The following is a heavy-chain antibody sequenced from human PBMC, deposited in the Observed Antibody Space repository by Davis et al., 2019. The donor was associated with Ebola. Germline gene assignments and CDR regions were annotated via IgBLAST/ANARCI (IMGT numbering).Heavy chain of an antibody. CDR1: GGSVSSGSYY. CDR2: IYYSGST. CDR3: ARGWVLRYFDWLLCAGMDV. Sequence: SETLSLTCTVSGGSVSSGSYYWSWIRQPPGKGLEWIGYIYYSGSTNYNPSLKSRVTISVDTSKNQFSLKLSSVTAADTAVYYCARGWVLRYFDWLLCAGMDVWGKGTTVTVSS. D-gene: IGHD3-9*01. V-gene: IGHV4-61*01. J-gene: IGHJ6*04.